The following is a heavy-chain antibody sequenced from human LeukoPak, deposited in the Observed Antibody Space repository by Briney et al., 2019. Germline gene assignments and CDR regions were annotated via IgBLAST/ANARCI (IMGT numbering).Heavy chain of an antibody. CDR3: AKRLVSGYSSSWYGYYYYMDV. CDR1: GFTFGSYG. V-gene: IGHV3-30*02. CDR2: IRYDGSNK. J-gene: IGHJ6*03. D-gene: IGHD6-13*01. Sequence: PGGSLRLSCAASGFTFGSYGMHWVRQAPGKGLEWVAFIRYDGSNKYYADSVKGRLTISRDNSKNTLYLQMNSLRAEDTAVYYCAKRLVSGYSSSWYGYYYYMDVWGKGTTVTVSS.